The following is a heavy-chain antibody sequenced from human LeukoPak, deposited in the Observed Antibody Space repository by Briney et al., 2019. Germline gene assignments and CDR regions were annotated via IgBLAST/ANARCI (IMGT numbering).Heavy chain of an antibody. CDR2: IIPIFGTA. CDR1: GGTFSSYA. J-gene: IGHJ4*02. V-gene: IGHV1-69*13. D-gene: IGHD3-10*01. CDR3: ASPRGSGSYSLARYDY. Sequence: ASVKVSCKASGGTFSSYAISWVRQAPGQGLEWMGGIIPIFGTANYAQKFQGRVTITADESTSTAYMELSSLRSEDTAVYYCASPRGSGSYSLARYDYWGQGTLVTVSS.